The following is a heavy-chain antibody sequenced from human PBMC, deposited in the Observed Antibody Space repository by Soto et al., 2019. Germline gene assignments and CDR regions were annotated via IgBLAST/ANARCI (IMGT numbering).Heavy chain of an antibody. CDR2: ISYDGSNK. CDR3: ARIRTGDTAMVYSFDY. D-gene: IGHD5-18*01. V-gene: IGHV3-30-3*01. CDR1: GFTFSSYA. J-gene: IGHJ4*02. Sequence: QVQLVESGGGVVQPGRSQRLSCAASGFTFSSYAMHWVRQAPGKGLEWVAIISYDGSNKYYADSVKGRFTISRDNSKNTLYLQMNSLRAEDTAVYYCARIRTGDTAMVYSFDYWGQGTLVTVSS.